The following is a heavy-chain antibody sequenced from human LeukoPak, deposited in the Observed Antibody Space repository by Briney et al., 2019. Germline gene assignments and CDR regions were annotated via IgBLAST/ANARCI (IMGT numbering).Heavy chain of an antibody. CDR3: ARGLGFYDYVWGSHRYTPYYFDY. CDR2: IYYSGYT. D-gene: IGHD3-16*02. CDR1: GGSISSYY. Sequence: SETLSLTCIVSGGSISSYYWSWIRQPPGKGLEWIGYIYYSGYTNYNPSLKSRVTISVDTSKNQFSLKLSSVTAADTAVYYCARGLGFYDYVWGSHRYTPYYFDYWGQGTLVTVSP. J-gene: IGHJ4*02. V-gene: IGHV4-59*01.